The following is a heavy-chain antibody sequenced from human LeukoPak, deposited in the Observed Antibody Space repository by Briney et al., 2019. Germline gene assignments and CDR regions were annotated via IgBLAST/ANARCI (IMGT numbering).Heavy chain of an antibody. CDR1: GGTFSSYA. V-gene: IGHV1-69*04. CDR3: ASLYGSGSYYNNY. J-gene: IGHJ4*02. D-gene: IGHD3-10*01. Sequence: SVKVSCKASGGTFSSYAISWVRQAPGQGLEWMGRIIPILGIANYAQKFQGRVTITADKSTSTAYMELSSLRSEDTAVYYCASLYGSGSYYNNYWGQGTLVTSPQ. CDR2: IIPILGIA.